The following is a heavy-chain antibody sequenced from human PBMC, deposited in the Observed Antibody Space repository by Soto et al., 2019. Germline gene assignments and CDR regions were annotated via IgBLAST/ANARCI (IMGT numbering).Heavy chain of an antibody. D-gene: IGHD6-19*01. CDR3: ARGIYSAGIAVAGTLPFDY. J-gene: IGHJ4*02. CDR2: IYYSGST. CDR1: GGSISSGGYY. V-gene: IGHV4-31*03. Sequence: PSETLSLTCTVSGGSISSGGYYWSWIRQHPGKGLEWIGYIYYSGSTYYNPSLKSRVTISVDTSKNQFSLKLNSVTAADTAVYYCARGIYSAGIAVAGTLPFDYWGQGTLVTVSS.